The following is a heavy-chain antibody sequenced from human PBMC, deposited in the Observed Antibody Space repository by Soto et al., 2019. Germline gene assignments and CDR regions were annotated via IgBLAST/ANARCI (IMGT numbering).Heavy chain of an antibody. CDR1: GGSFSGYY. J-gene: IGHJ3*02. V-gene: IGHV4-34*01. Sequence: SETLSLTCAVYGGSFSGYYWSWIRQPPGKGLEWIGEINHSGSTNYNPSLKSRVTISVDTSKNQFSLRLSSVTAADTAVYYCARYVTRWAFDIWGQGTMVTVSS. D-gene: IGHD2-21*02. CDR2: INHSGST. CDR3: ARYVTRWAFDI.